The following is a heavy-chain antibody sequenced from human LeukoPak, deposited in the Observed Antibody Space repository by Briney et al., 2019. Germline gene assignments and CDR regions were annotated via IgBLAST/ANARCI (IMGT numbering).Heavy chain of an antibody. J-gene: IGHJ4*02. Sequence: SETLSLTCAVYGGSFSGYYWSWIRQPPGKGLEWIGQTSRRGNTNYNPSLKSRVTISVDTSKNQLSLKLSTVTAADTALYYCARHGEYYFDYWGQGTLVTVSS. CDR3: ARHGEYYFDY. V-gene: IGHV4-34*01. D-gene: IGHD3-10*01. CDR1: GGSFSGYY. CDR2: TSRRGNT.